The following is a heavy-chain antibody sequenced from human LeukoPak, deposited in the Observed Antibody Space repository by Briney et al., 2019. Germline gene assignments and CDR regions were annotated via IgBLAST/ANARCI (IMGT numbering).Heavy chain of an antibody. V-gene: IGHV3-48*03. CDR3: AKARSYDFWSAIDY. D-gene: IGHD3-3*01. Sequence: GGSLRLSCAASGFTFSSYEMNWVRQAPGKGLEWVSYISSSGSTIYYADSVKGRFTISRDNAKNTLYLQMNSLRAEDTALYYCAKARSYDFWSAIDYWGQGTLVTVSS. CDR1: GFTFSSYE. J-gene: IGHJ4*02. CDR2: ISSSGSTI.